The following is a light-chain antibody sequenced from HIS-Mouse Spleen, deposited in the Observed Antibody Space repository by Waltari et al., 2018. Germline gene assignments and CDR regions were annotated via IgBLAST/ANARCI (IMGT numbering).Light chain of an antibody. J-gene: IGLJ2*01. CDR3: NSRDSSGNHVV. V-gene: IGLV3-19*01. Sequence: SSELTQDPAVSLALGQPVRITCQGDSLRSHYASCYQQKPGQAPVLVNYGKNNRPSGIPDRFSGSSSGNTASLTITGAQAEDEADYYCNSRDSSGNHVVFGGGTKLTVL. CDR1: SLRSHY. CDR2: GKN.